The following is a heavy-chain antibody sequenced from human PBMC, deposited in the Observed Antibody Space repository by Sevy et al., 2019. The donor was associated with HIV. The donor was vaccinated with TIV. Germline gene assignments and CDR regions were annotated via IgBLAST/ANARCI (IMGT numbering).Heavy chain of an antibody. V-gene: IGHV4-34*01. CDR1: GGSFSGYY. CDR3: ARNRAAAGTRRGYFQH. D-gene: IGHD6-13*01. CDR2: INHSGST. J-gene: IGHJ1*01. Sequence: SETLSLTCAVYGGSFSGYYWSWIRQPPGKGLEWIGEINHSGSTNYNPSLKSRVTISVDTSKNQFSLKLSSVTAADTAVYYCARNRAAAGTRRGYFQHWGQGTLLTVSS.